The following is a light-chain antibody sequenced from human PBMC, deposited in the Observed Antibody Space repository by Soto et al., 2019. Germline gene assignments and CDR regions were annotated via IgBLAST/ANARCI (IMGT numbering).Light chain of an antibody. CDR1: QGVTTN. CDR2: DVS. J-gene: IGKJ1*01. CDR3: QQYYKLPWT. V-gene: IGKV3-15*01. Sequence: EIVMTQSPATLSVSPGERATLSCRAGQGVTTNFAWYQQKSGQSPRLLIYDVSIRATGVPARFSGTGSETDFTLTISGLQSEDSAIYCCQQYYKLPWTFGQGTKVDIK.